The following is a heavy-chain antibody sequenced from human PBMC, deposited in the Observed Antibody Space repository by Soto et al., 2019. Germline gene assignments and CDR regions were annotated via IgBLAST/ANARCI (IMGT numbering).Heavy chain of an antibody. CDR1: GASINSYY. J-gene: IGHJ4*02. V-gene: IGHV4-59*01. CDR3: ASSSSWIDY. CDR2: IYYTGGT. D-gene: IGHD6-13*01. Sequence: HVQLQESGPGLVKPSETLSLTCTLFGASINSYYWTWIRQPPGKGLEWIGDIYYTGGTNYNPSLKSRVTISVDTSKRQFSLKLRSVTTADTAVYYCASSSSWIDYWGQGTLVTVSS.